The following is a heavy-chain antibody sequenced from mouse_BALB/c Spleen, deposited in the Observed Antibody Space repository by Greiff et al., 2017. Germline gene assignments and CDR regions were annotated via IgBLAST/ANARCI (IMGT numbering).Heavy chain of an antibody. V-gene: IGHV5-9-4*01. D-gene: IGHD4-1*01. CDR2: ISSGGSYT. CDR3: ARAGRAWFAY. J-gene: IGHJ3*01. Sequence: EVQLVESGGGLVKPGGSLKLSCAASGFTFSSYAMSWVRQSPEKRLEWVAEISSGGSYTYYPDTVTGRFTISRDNAKNTLYLEMSSLRSEDTAMYYCARAGRAWFAYWGQGTLVTVSA. CDR1: GFTFSSYA.